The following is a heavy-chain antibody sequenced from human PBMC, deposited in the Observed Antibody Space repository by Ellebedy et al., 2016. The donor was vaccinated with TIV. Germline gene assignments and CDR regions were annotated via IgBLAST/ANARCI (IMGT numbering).Heavy chain of an antibody. D-gene: IGHD6-13*01. V-gene: IGHV4-61*01. CDR3: ARVAAAGTADY. CDR1: GGSVSSGSYY. Sequence: GSLRLXXTVSGGSVSSGSYYWSWIRQPPGKGLEWIGYIYYSGSTNYNPSLKSRVTISVDTSKNQFSLKLSSVTAADTAVYYCARVAAAGTADYWGQGTLVTVSS. CDR2: IYYSGST. J-gene: IGHJ4*02.